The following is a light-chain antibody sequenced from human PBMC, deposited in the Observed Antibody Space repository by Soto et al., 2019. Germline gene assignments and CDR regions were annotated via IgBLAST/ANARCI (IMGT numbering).Light chain of an antibody. CDR2: EVT. J-gene: IGLJ1*01. V-gene: IGLV2-8*02. CDR3: CSDAGHYNYV. Sequence: FAPSHPPAACRSPGHSVTIPCTGTSSDVGGYDHVSWYQQHPGQAPKLMIYEVTKRPAGVPGRFSGSKSGNTASLTVSGLQAEDQADYYCCSDAGHYNYVFGSGTKVTXL. CDR1: SSDVGGYDH.